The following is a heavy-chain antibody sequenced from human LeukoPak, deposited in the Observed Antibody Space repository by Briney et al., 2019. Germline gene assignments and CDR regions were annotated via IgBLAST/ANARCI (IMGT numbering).Heavy chain of an antibody. CDR3: ARIRDGYNDAYDI. CDR2: INPGGGNT. V-gene: IGHV1-46*01. CDR1: GYTFTNYY. J-gene: IGHJ3*02. Sequence: ASVKVSCKASGYTFTNYYIHWVRQAPGQGLEWMELINPGGGNTNYAQNFQGRVTMTRDTPTSTIYMELSSLRSEDTAIYYCARIRDGYNDAYDIWGQGTVVTVPS. D-gene: IGHD5-24*01.